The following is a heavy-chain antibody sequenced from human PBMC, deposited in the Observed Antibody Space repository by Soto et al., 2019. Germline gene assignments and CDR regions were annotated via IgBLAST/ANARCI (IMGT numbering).Heavy chain of an antibody. J-gene: IGHJ6*02. Sequence: PGGSLRLSCAASGFTFSSYGMHWVRQAPGKGLEWVAVISYDGSNKYYADSVKGRFTISRDNSKNTLYLQMNSLRAEDTAVYYCAKDSMGSSWYGLRYYYYGMDVWGQGTTVTVSS. CDR1: GFTFSSYG. CDR2: ISYDGSNK. CDR3: AKDSMGSSWYGLRYYYYGMDV. D-gene: IGHD6-13*01. V-gene: IGHV3-30*18.